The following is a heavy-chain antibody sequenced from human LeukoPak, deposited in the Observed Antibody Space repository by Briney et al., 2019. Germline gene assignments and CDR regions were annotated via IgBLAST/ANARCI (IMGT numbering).Heavy chain of an antibody. J-gene: IGHJ4*02. Sequence: ASVKVSCKASGYTFTNYYMHWVRQAPGQGLEWMGMINPSGGSTSYAQQFQGRVTMTRDTSTSTVYMELSSLRYDDTAVYYCARGGRTIFGVVSDYWGQGTLVTVSS. CDR1: GYTFTNYY. V-gene: IGHV1-46*01. CDR3: ARGGRTIFGVVSDY. D-gene: IGHD3-3*01. CDR2: INPSGGST.